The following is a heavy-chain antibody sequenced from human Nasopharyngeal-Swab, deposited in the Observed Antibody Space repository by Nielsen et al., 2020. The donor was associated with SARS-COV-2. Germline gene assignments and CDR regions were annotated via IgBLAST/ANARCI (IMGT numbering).Heavy chain of an antibody. J-gene: IGHJ6*02. D-gene: IGHD3-3*01. CDR1: GSTFTSYA. CDR3: ARDDSITIFGVVIEFSGMDV. CDR2: INTNTGNP. Sequence: ASVKVSCKASGSTFTSYAMNWVRQAPGQGLEWMGWINTNTGNPTYAQGFTGRFVFSLDTSVSTAYLQISSLKAEDTAVYYCARDDSITIFGVVIEFSGMDVWGQGTTVTVSS. V-gene: IGHV7-4-1*02.